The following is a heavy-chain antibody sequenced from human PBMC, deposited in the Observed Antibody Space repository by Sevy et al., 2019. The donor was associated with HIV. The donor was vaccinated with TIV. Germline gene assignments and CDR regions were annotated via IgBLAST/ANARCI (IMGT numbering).Heavy chain of an antibody. CDR1: GYTFTSYG. V-gene: IGHV1-18*01. Sequence: ASVKVSCKASGYTFTSYGISWVRQAPGQGLEWMGWISANNGNTNYAQGLQDRVTMTTDTSTSTAYLELRSLRSDDTAVYYCARDSRDRPRAHSDGDFWGQGTLVTVSS. D-gene: IGHD5-18*01. J-gene: IGHJ4*02. CDR2: ISANNGNT. CDR3: ARDSRDRPRAHSDGDF.